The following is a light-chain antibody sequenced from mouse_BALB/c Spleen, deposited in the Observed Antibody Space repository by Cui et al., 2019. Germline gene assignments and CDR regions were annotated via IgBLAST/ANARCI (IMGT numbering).Light chain of an antibody. CDR2: SAS. V-gene: IGKV6-15*01. CDR1: QNVGTN. Sequence: DIVMTQSQIFMSTSVGDRVSVTCKASQNVGTNVAWYQQKPGQSPKALIYSASYRYSGVPDRFTGSGSGTDFTLTISNVQSEDLAEYFCQQYNSYPTFGGGTKLEIK. CDR3: QQYNSYPT. J-gene: IGKJ2*01.